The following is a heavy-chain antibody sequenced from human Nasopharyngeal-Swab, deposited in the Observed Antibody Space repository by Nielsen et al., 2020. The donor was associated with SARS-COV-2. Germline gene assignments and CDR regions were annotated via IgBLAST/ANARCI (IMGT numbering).Heavy chain of an antibody. CDR3: ARGET. J-gene: IGHJ3*01. V-gene: IGHV3-7*04. Sequence: GESLKISCAASGFTFSNYWMSWVRQAPGKGLEWVANIKQVGSQKYYVDSVKGRFTISRDNAKNSLYLQMNSLRAEDTAVFYCARGETWGQGTMVTVSS. CDR1: GFTFSNYW. CDR2: IKQVGSQK.